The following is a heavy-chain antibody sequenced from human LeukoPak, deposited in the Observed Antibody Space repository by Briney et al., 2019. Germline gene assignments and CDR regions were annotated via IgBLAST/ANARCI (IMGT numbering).Heavy chain of an antibody. V-gene: IGHV3-48*02. Sequence: GRSLRLSCAASGFTFSSYAMHWVRQAPGKGLEWVAYISGSSSTIYYADSVKGRFTISRDNAKNSLHLQINSLRDEDTAVYYCAIRGYYDTTYAYDYHAMDVWGQGTAVTVSS. CDR3: AIRGYYDTTYAYDYHAMDV. CDR1: GFTFSSYA. J-gene: IGHJ6*02. D-gene: IGHD3-22*01. CDR2: ISGSSSTI.